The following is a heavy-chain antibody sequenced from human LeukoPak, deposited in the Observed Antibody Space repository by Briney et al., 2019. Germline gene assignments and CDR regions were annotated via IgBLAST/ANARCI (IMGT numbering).Heavy chain of an antibody. J-gene: IGHJ4*02. CDR3: WRRGHYYGSGTELDY. CDR1: GFTFSSHG. D-gene: IGHD3-10*01. V-gene: IGHV3-30*03. CDR2: ISYDGSNK. Sequence: GGSLRLSCGASGFTFSSHGMNWVRQAPGKGLEWVAVISYDGSNKYYADSVKGRFTISRDNSKNTVSLQMNSLRAEDTANCAKWRRGHYYGSGTELDYWGQGTLVTVSS.